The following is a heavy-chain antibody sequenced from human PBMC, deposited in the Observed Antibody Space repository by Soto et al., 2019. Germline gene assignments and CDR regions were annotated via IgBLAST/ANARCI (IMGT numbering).Heavy chain of an antibody. J-gene: IGHJ3*02. CDR1: GCNINRYW. CDR3: ARSLVRGTYEAFAI. Sequence: ESMRISSSVSGCNINRYWIGWMSKMHGKGLEWMGVIYPGDSDTRYRPSLQGQVTISADKSSSAAYLQWSSLQASDNATYYRARSLVRGTYEAFAIWGQGTMVTVS. V-gene: IGHV5-51*01. CDR2: IYPGDSDT. D-gene: IGHD6-13*01.